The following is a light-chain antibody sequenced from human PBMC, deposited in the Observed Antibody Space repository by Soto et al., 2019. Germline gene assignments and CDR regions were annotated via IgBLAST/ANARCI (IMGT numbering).Light chain of an antibody. CDR2: DVS. Sequence: QSALTQPPSVSGSPGQSVTISCSGTIDDVTAYYRVSWYQQTPGTAPKLMIYDVSNRPSGVPDRFSGSRSGNTASLTISGLQDEDEGDYYCSVYTRTSTYVFGTGTKLTVL. CDR1: IDDVTAYYR. CDR3: SVYTRTSTYV. V-gene: IGLV2-18*01. J-gene: IGLJ1*01.